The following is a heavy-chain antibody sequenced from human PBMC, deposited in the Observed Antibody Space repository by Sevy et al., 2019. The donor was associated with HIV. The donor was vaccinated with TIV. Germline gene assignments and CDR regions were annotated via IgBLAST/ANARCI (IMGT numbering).Heavy chain of an antibody. CDR2: IHFSGNT. Sequence: SETLSLTCTVSGGSITTTDYYWSWIRQSPTKGLEWIGYIHFSGNTYYNPSLRSRLSRSVDASRHRFALNLRSGTAADTAVYYWARGVGGAGVMITFGGVKYAFDFWGQGRMVTVSS. CDR1: GGSITTTDYY. D-gene: IGHD3-16*01. J-gene: IGHJ3*01. V-gene: IGHV4-30-4*01. CDR3: ARGVGGAGVMITFGGVKYAFDF.